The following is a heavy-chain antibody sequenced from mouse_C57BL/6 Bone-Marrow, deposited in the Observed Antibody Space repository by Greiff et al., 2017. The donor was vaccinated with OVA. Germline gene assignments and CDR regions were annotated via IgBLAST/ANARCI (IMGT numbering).Heavy chain of an antibody. Sequence: QVQLQQSGAELVRPGTSVKVSCKASGYAFTNYLIEWVKQRPGQGLEWIGVINPGSGGTNYNEKFKGKATLTADKSSSTAYMQLSSLTSEDSAVYFCVREGFFDYWGQGTTLTVSS. CDR3: VREGFFDY. D-gene: IGHD3-3*01. CDR1: GYAFTNYL. CDR2: INPGSGGT. J-gene: IGHJ2*01. V-gene: IGHV1-54*01.